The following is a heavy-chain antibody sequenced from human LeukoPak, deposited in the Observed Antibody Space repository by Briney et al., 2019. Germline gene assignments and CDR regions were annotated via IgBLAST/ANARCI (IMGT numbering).Heavy chain of an antibody. J-gene: IGHJ4*02. V-gene: IGHV3-64*01. CDR2: ISSNGGST. D-gene: IGHD1-26*01. CDR3: ARSPGSGSYYSDADY. Sequence: GGSLRLSCAASGFTFSSYAMHWVRQAPGKGLEYVSAISSNGGSTYYANSVKGRFTISRDNSKNTLYLQMGSLRAEDMAVYYCARSPGSGSYYSDADYWGQGTLVTVSS. CDR1: GFTFSSYA.